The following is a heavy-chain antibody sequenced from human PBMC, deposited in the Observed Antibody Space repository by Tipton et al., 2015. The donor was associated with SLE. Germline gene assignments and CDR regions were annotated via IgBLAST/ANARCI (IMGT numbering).Heavy chain of an antibody. Sequence: TLSLTCTVSGGSISSGDYYWSWIRQPPGKGLEWIGYIYYSGSTYYNPSLKSRVTISVDTSKNQFSLRLTSVTAADTAVYYCARGSLFVVVVTSWFDPWGQGTLVTVSS. V-gene: IGHV4-30-4*01. CDR3: ARGSLFVVVVTSWFDP. CDR2: IYYSGST. D-gene: IGHD2-15*01. CDR1: GGSISSGDYY. J-gene: IGHJ5*02.